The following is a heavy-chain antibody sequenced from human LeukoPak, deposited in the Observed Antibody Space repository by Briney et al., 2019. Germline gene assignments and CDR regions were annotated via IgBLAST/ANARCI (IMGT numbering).Heavy chain of an antibody. D-gene: IGHD4-17*01. V-gene: IGHV4-59*01. J-gene: IGHJ5*02. CDR1: GGSISSYY. CDR3: ARANDYGDYTWFDP. CDR2: IYYSGST. Sequence: SETLSLTCTVSGGSISSYYWSWIRQPPGKGLEWIGYIYYSGSTNYNPSLKSRVTISVDTSKNQLSLKLSSVTAADTAVYYCARANDYGDYTWFDPWGQGTLVTVSS.